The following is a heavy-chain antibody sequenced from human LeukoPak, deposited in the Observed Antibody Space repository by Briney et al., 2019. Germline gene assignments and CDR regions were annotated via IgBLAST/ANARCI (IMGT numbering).Heavy chain of an antibody. Sequence: GGSLRLSCADSGFTFSRSWMSWVRQPPGKGLEWVANISPDGSTKYHMDSVKGRFTISRDNAKDSLYLEMSRLRDDDTAMYYCATGASGSWDFGGQGTLVTASS. J-gene: IGHJ4*02. V-gene: IGHV3-7*03. D-gene: IGHD6-13*01. CDR3: ATGASGSWDF. CDR2: ISPDGSTK. CDR1: GFTFSRSW.